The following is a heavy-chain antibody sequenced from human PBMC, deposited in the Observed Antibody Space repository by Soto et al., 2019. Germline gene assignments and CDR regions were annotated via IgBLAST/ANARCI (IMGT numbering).Heavy chain of an antibody. V-gene: IGHV3-23*01. D-gene: IGHD3-10*01. Sequence: GGSLRLSCAASEFTFSSYAMSWVRQAPGKGLEWVSGISGSGGSTYYADSVKGRLTISRDNSKNMLYLQMDNLGVEDTAVYYCARVEIPIWSYVGSFDAWGQGTLVTGSS. CDR2: ISGSGGST. CDR3: ARVEIPIWSYVGSFDA. J-gene: IGHJ5*02. CDR1: EFTFSSYA.